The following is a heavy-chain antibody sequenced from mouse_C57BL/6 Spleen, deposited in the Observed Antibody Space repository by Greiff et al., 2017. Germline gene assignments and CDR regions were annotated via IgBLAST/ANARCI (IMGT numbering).Heavy chain of an antibody. CDR2: IDPANGNT. CDR3: AREDVLRLYAMDY. CDR1: GFNIKNTY. V-gene: IGHV14-3*01. Sequence: VQLKESVAELVRPGASVKLSCTASGFNIKNTYMHWVKQRPEQGLEWIGRIDPANGNTKYGPKFQGKATITADTSSNTAYLQLSSLTSEDTAIYYCAREDVLRLYAMDYWGQGTSVTVSS. J-gene: IGHJ4*01.